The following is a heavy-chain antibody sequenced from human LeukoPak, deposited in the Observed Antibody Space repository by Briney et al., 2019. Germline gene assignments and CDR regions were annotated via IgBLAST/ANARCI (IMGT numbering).Heavy chain of an antibody. CDR1: GYTFTSYG. CDR3: ARRSGGYYYVKEAFDI. CDR2: ISAYNGNT. Sequence: GASVKVSCKASGYTFTSYGISWVRQAPGQGLEWMGWISAYNGNTNYAQKLQGRVTMTTDTSTSTAYMELRSLRSDDTAVYYCARRSGGYYYVKEAFDIWGQGTMVTVSS. V-gene: IGHV1-18*01. D-gene: IGHD3-22*01. J-gene: IGHJ3*02.